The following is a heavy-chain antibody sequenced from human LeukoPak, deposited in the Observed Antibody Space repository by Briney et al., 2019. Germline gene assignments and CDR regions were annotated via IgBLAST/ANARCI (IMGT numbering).Heavy chain of an antibody. D-gene: IGHD3-16*01. CDR2: LRGNGDA. V-gene: IGHV3-23*01. CDR3: AKASWVSTADAVL. J-gene: IGHJ4*02. Sequence: GGSLRLSCVASGFTFSSYAMSWVRETPARGLEWVSSLRGNGDAFYADSVKGRFTLSRDESRNTVYLQLNKLRVEDTAIYYCAKASWVSTADAVLWGQGTVVTVAS. CDR1: GFTFSSYA.